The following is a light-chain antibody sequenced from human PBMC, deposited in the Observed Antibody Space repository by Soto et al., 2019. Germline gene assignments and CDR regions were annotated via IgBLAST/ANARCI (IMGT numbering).Light chain of an antibody. Sequence: QSVLTQPPSASGSPGQSVTISCTGTSSDVGGYTYVSWYQQHPGKAPKLMIYEVSKRPSGVPDRFSGSKSGNTASLTVSGLLEDDEADYFCASFRSGTIIVFGSGTKVTVL. J-gene: IGLJ1*01. CDR1: SSDVGGYTY. CDR2: EVS. V-gene: IGLV2-8*01. CDR3: ASFRSGTIIV.